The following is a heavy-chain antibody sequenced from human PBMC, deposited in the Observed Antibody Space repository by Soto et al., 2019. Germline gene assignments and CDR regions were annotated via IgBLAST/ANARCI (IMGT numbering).Heavy chain of an antibody. CDR2: ISGSGDST. CDR3: AKQSYYDSRGYAVFFNY. J-gene: IGHJ4*02. V-gene: IGHV3-23*01. CDR1: GASISNYF. D-gene: IGHD3-22*01. Sequence: ETLSLTCNVSGASISNYFWNWIRQSPGKGLEWVSGISGSGDSTYYADSVKGRFTISRDNSKNTLYLQMNSLRAEDTAVYYWAKQSYYDSRGYAVFFNYGGQGTLVTVS.